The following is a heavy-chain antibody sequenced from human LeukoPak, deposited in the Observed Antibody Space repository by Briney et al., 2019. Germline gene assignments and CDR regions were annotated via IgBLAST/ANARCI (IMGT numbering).Heavy chain of an antibody. CDR3: ARGIVGANAYFDY. V-gene: IGHV4-59*01. J-gene: IGHJ4*02. D-gene: IGHD1-26*01. Sequence: SETLSLTCTVSGGSISSYYWGWIRQPPGKGLEWIGYIYYSGSTNYNPSLKSRVTISVDTSKNQFSLKLSSVTAADTAVYYCARGIVGANAYFDYWSQGTLVTVSS. CDR2: IYYSGST. CDR1: GGSISSYY.